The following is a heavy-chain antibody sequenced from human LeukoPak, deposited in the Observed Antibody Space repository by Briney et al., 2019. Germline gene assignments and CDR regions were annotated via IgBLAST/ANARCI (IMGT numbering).Heavy chain of an antibody. CDR2: INPNSGNT. J-gene: IGHJ6*03. Sequence: ASVKVSCKASGYTFTSYDINWLRQATGQRLEWMGWINPNSGNTGYAQKFQGRVTITRNTSISTAYMELSSLRSEDTAVYYCARRRDRPRAIGYYYYMDVWGKGNTVTVSS. D-gene: IGHD3-10*01. CDR3: ARRRDRPRAIGYYYYMDV. V-gene: IGHV1-8*03. CDR1: GYTFTSYD.